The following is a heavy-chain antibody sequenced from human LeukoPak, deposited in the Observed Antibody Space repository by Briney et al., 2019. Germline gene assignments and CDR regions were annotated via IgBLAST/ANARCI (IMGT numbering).Heavy chain of an antibody. CDR2: INTSGRT. J-gene: IGHJ6*03. V-gene: IGHV4-4*07. D-gene: IGHD2-21*02. CDR3: ARELRRRVTAIGYGPREYYYYMDV. CDR1: GDSISSYY. Sequence: LETLSLTCTVSGDSISSYYWSWIRQPAGKGLEWIGRINTSGRTNYNPSPKSRITMSVDTSKNQFSLKLSSVTAADTAVYYCARELRRRVTAIGYGPREYYYYMDVWGKGTTVTISS.